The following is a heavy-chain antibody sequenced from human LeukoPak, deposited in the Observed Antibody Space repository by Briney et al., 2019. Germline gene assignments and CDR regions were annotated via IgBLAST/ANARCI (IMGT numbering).Heavy chain of an antibody. CDR1: GGSISSSSYY. V-gene: IGHV4-39*01. J-gene: IGHJ4*02. Sequence: SETLSLTCTVSGGSISSSSYYWGWIRQPPGKGLEWIGSIYYSGSTYYNPSLKSRVTISVDTSKNQFSLKLSSVTAADTAVYYCARSSAAAGIYADFDYWGQGTLVTVSS. CDR3: ARSSAAAGIYADFDY. D-gene: IGHD6-13*01. CDR2: IYYSGST.